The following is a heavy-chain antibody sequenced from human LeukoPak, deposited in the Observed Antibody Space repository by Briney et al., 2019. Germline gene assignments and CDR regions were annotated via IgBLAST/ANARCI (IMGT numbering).Heavy chain of an antibody. Sequence: GGSLRLSCAASGFTFSSYWMSWVRQAPGKGLEWVANIKQDGSEKYYVDSVKGRFTISRDNAKNSLYRQMNSLRAEDTAVYYCARDLNYDFWSGFSGTNAFDIWGQGTMVTVSS. D-gene: IGHD3-3*01. J-gene: IGHJ3*02. CDR3: ARDLNYDFWSGFSGTNAFDI. CDR1: GFTFSSYW. V-gene: IGHV3-7*01. CDR2: IKQDGSEK.